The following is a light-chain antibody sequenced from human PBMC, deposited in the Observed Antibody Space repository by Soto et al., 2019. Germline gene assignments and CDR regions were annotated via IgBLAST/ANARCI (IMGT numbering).Light chain of an antibody. V-gene: IGLV2-8*01. CDR3: ISYAGSNTLL. Sequence: QSALTQPPSASGSPGQSVTISCTGSSSDVGGYNYVSWYQQRPGKAPKLMIFEVTKRPSGVPDRFSGSKSGNTASLTVSGLQAEDEADYYCISYAGSNTLLFGGGTKLTVL. J-gene: IGLJ2*01. CDR1: SSDVGGYNY. CDR2: EVT.